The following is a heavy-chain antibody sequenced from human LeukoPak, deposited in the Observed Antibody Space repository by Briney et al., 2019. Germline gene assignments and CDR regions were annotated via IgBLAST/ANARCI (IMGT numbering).Heavy chain of an antibody. D-gene: IGHD6-19*01. V-gene: IGHV1-18*01. CDR1: GYTFTSYG. Sequence: ASVKDSCKASGYTFTSYGISWVRQAPGQGLEWMGWINAYNGNTNYAQKLQGRVTMTTDTSTSTAYMELRSLRSDDTAVYYCARLSGIAVTGLFGMDVWGQGTTVTVSS. J-gene: IGHJ6*02. CDR3: ARLSGIAVTGLFGMDV. CDR2: INAYNGNT.